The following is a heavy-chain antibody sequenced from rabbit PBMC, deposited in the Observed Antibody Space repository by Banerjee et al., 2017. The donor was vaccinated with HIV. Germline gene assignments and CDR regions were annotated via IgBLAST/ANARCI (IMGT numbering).Heavy chain of an antibody. D-gene: IGHD4-1*01. V-gene: IGHV1S43*01. J-gene: IGHJ4*01. Sequence: QSLEESGGDLVKPGASLTLTCTASGFSFSSSCWICWVRQAPGKGLELIACISTSSGTTWYANWVNGRFTISKSTSLNTVDLKMTSLTAADTATYLCARDLAGVIGWNFNLWGPGPLVTVS. CDR2: ISTSSGTT. CDR3: ARDLAGVIGWNFNL. CDR1: GFSFSSSCW.